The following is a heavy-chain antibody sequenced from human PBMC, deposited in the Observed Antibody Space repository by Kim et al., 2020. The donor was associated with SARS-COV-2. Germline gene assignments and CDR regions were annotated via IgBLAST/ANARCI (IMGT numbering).Heavy chain of an antibody. D-gene: IGHD5-18*01. CDR3: SRVEPLWLRVRSYSVIDV. Sequence: GGSLRLSCAASGFTVSSNYMSWVRQAPGKGLEWVSVIYSGGSTYSADSVKGLFTISRYNSKNTLYLQMNSLRAKDTAVSYCSRVEPLWLRVRSYSVIDV. V-gene: IGHV3-53*01. CDR1: GFTVSSNY. J-gene: IGHJ6*01. CDR2: IYSGGST.